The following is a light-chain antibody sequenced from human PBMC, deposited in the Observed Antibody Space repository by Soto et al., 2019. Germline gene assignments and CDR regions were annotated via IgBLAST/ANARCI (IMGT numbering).Light chain of an antibody. CDR3: AAWDDSLNGPVV. CDR1: SSNIGSNT. Sequence: QSVLTQPPSASGTPGQRGTISCSGSSSNIGSNTVNWYQQLPGTAPKLLIYSNNHRPSGVPDRFSGSKSGTSASLAISGLQSEDEADYYCAAWDDSLNGPVVFGGGTKVTVL. V-gene: IGLV1-44*01. J-gene: IGLJ2*01. CDR2: SNN.